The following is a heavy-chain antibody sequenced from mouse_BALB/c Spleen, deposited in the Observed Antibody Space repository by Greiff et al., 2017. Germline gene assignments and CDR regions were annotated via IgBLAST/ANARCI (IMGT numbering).Heavy chain of an antibody. CDR1: GFTFSSYA. J-gene: IGHJ4*01. CDR2: ISSGGST. CDR3: ARGAYYRYDGHYAMDY. D-gene: IGHD2-14*01. V-gene: IGHV5-6-5*01. Sequence: DVMLVESGGGLVKPGGSLKLSCAASGFTFSSYAVSWVRQTPEKRLEWVASISSGGSTYYPDSVKGRFTISRDNARNILYLQMSSLRSEDTAMYYCARGAYYRYDGHYAMDYWGQGTSVTVSS.